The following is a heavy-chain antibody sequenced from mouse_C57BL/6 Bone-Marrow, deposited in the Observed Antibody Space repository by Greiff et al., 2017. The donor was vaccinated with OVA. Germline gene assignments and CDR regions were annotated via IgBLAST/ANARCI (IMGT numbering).Heavy chain of an antibody. CDR3: AHYYGRSYWYFDV. J-gene: IGHJ1*03. Sequence: EVQLQQSGPELVKPGASVKISCKASGYTFTDYYMNWVKQSHGKSLEWIGDINPNNGGTSYNQKFKGKATLTVDKSSSTAYMELRSLTSEDSAVYYCAHYYGRSYWYFDVWGTGTTVTVSA. D-gene: IGHD1-1*01. CDR2: INPNNGGT. V-gene: IGHV1-26*01. CDR1: GYTFTDYY.